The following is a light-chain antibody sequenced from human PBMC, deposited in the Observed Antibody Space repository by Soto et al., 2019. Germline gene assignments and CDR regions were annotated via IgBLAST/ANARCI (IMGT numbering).Light chain of an antibody. J-gene: IGKJ5*01. CDR1: QSVSTY. V-gene: IGKV3-11*01. CDR3: QQRRSWLPTIT. CDR2: DAS. Sequence: EIVLTQSPATLYLSPGERATLSCRASQSVSTYLAWYQQRPGQAPRLLIYDASYRATDIPPRFSGSGSGTDFTLTISSLEPEDFAVYYCQQRRSWLPTITFGHGTRLDIK.